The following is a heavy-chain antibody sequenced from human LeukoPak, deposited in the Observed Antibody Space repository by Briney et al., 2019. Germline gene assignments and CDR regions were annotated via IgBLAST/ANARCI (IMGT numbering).Heavy chain of an antibody. CDR2: ISWDGGST. CDR1: GFTFDDYA. CDR3: AKNLDIVVVPAAMDV. Sequence: GGSLRLSCAASGFTFDDYAMHWVRQAPGKGLEWVSLISWDGGSTYYADSVKGRFTISRDNSKNSLYLQMNSLRAEDTALYYCAKNLDIVVVPAAMDVWGKGTTVTISS. D-gene: IGHD2-2*03. J-gene: IGHJ6*04. V-gene: IGHV3-43D*03.